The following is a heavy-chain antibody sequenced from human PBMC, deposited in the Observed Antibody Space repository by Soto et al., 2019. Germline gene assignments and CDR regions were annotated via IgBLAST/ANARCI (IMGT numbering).Heavy chain of an antibody. V-gene: IGHV1-69*13. D-gene: IGHD3-16*02. CDR1: GGTFSSYA. Sequence: GASVKVSCKASGGTFSSYAISWVRQAPGQGLEWMGGIIPIFGTANYAQKFQGRVTITADESTSTAYMELSSLRSEDTAVYYCATYPVIWSQNGEYYYGMDVWGQGTTVTVSS. CDR3: ATYPVIWSQNGEYYYGMDV. J-gene: IGHJ6*02. CDR2: IIPIFGTA.